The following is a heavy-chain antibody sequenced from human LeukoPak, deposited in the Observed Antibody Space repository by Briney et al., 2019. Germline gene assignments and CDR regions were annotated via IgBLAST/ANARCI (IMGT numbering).Heavy chain of an antibody. CDR3: ARDRAAAGTIVWDNWFDP. CDR1: GGSISSGSYY. J-gene: IGHJ5*02. CDR2: IYTSGST. V-gene: IGHV4-61*02. D-gene: IGHD6-13*01. Sequence: KSSETLSLTCTVSGGSISSGSYYWSWIRQPAGKGLEWIGRIYTSGSTNYNPSLKSRVTISVDTSKNQFSLKLSSVTAADTAVYYCARDRAAAGTIVWDNWFDPWGQGTLVTVSS.